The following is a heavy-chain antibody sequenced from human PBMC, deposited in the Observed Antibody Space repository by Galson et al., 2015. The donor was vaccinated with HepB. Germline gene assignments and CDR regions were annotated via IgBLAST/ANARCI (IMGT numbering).Heavy chain of an antibody. CDR2: IIPIFGTA. Sequence: SVKVSCKASGGTFSSYAISWVRQAPGQGLEWMGGIIPIFGTANYAQKFQGRVTITGDKSTSTAYMELSSLRSEDTAVYYCARDRNYDSSGYFVGGGMDVWGQGTTVTVSS. D-gene: IGHD3-22*01. CDR1: GGTFSSYA. J-gene: IGHJ6*02. CDR3: ARDRNYDSSGYFVGGGMDV. V-gene: IGHV1-69*06.